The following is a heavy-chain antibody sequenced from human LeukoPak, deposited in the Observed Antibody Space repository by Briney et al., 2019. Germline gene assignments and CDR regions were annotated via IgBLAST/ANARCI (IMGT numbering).Heavy chain of an antibody. J-gene: IGHJ4*01. D-gene: IGHD2-15*01. CDR1: GGSITSYY. Sequence: PSETLSLTCTVSGGSITSYYWNWIRQPAGKGLEWIGRIYSSGSTDYSPSLKSRVTMSVDTSKNQFSLNLSSVTAADSAVYYCARARGRLLLVDYWGHGTLVTVSS. CDR3: ARARGRLLLVDY. CDR2: IYSSGST. V-gene: IGHV4-4*07.